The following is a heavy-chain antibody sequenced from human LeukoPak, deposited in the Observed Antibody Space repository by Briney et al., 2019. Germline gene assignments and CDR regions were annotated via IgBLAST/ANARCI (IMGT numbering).Heavy chain of an antibody. Sequence: SETLSLTCAVYGGSFSGYYWTWIRQPPGKGLEWIGEINHSGSTNYNPSLKSRITISVDTSKNQFSLKLSSVTAADTAVYYCARSPLSPYPIDYWGQGTLVTVSS. J-gene: IGHJ4*02. D-gene: IGHD2-2*01. CDR1: GGSFSGYY. CDR3: ARSPLSPYPIDY. CDR2: INHSGST. V-gene: IGHV4-34*01.